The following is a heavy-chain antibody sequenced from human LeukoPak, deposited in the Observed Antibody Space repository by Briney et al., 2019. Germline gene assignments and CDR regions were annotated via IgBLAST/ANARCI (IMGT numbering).Heavy chain of an antibody. CDR1: VESLSDYS. V-gene: IGHV4-34*01. CDR2: INHSGSA. D-gene: IGHD3-3*01. Sequence: SETLSLTCAVYVESLSDYSWIWIRQSPGKGLEWIGEINHSGSASYTPSLKSRLTISVDKSKNQFSLKLNSVTAADTAIYYCARRGRFLGYLDVWGRGTTVTVSS. CDR3: ARRGRFLGYLDV. J-gene: IGHJ6*04.